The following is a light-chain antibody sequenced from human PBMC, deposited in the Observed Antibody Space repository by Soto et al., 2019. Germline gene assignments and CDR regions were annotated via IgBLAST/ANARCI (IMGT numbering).Light chain of an antibody. Sequence: QSVLTQPPSVSAAPGQKVTISCAGSSSNIGRNYVSWYQQIPGTAPKLLIYDNNERPSGIPDRFSASKSDTSAALDITGLQTGDEADYYCGTWDSSLRVGVFGGGTKLTVL. CDR2: DNN. V-gene: IGLV1-51*01. J-gene: IGLJ2*01. CDR3: GTWDSSLRVGV. CDR1: SSNIGRNY.